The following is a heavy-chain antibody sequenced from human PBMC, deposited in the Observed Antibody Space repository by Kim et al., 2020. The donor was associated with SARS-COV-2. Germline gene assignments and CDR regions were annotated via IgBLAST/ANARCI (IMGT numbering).Heavy chain of an antibody. J-gene: IGHJ4*02. CDR3: ARERRDDWKYYFDS. D-gene: IGHD2-21*02. Sequence: YGDLLKGRLTISRDNSKNTLYLQMDPLRGDDTAVYYCARERRDDWKYYFDSWGQGTLVTVSS. V-gene: IGHV3-30*03.